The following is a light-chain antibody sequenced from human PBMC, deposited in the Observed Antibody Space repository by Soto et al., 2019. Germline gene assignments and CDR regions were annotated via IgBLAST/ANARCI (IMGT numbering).Light chain of an antibody. CDR2: DVS. CDR3: CSYAGTYTYL. V-gene: IGLV2-11*01. CDR1: SSDVGGYNY. Sequence: QSALXQPRSVSGSPGQSVTISCTGTSSDVGGYNYVSWYQQHPGKAPKFMIYDVSKRPSGVPDRFSASKSGNTASLTISGLQADDEADYYCCSYAGTYTYLFGTGTKVTVL. J-gene: IGLJ1*01.